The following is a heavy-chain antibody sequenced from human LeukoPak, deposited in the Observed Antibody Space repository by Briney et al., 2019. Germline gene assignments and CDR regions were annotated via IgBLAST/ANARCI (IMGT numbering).Heavy chain of an antibody. CDR3: ARGPPNPPLTGYYPYYFDY. D-gene: IGHD3-9*01. CDR1: GFTFSSYG. V-gene: IGHV3-30*02. Sequence: PGGSLRLSCAASGFTFSSYGMHWVRQAPGKGLEWVAFIRYDGSNKYYADSVKGRFTISRDNSKNTLYLQMNSLRAEDTAVYYCARGPPNPPLTGYYPYYFDYWGQGTLVTVSS. CDR2: IRYDGSNK. J-gene: IGHJ4*02.